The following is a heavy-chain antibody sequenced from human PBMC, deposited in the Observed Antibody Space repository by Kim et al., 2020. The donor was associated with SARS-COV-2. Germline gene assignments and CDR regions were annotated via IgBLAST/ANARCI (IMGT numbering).Heavy chain of an antibody. J-gene: IGHJ3*02. CDR3: AKDYAMVRGVSAFDI. CDR1: GFTFSSYA. V-gene: IGHV3-23*01. Sequence: GGSLRLSCAASGFTFSSYAMSWVRQAPGKGLEWVSAISGSGGSTYYADSVKGRFTISRDNSKNTLYLQMNSLRAEDTGVYYCAKDYAMVRGVSAFDIWGQGTMVTVSS. D-gene: IGHD3-10*01. CDR2: ISGSGGST.